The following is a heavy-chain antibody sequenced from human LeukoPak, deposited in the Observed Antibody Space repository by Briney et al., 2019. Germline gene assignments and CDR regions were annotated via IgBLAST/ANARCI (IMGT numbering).Heavy chain of an antibody. CDR2: IYYSGNT. J-gene: IGHJ5*02. V-gene: IGHV4-39*01. Sequence: SETLSLTCTVSGGSISSNSYYWGWVRQPPGKGLEWMGSIYYSGNTYYNPSLKSRVTISVDTSKNQFSLKLSSVTAADTALYYCASAPRQGSIGGLDPWGQGTLVTVSS. D-gene: IGHD3-16*01. CDR1: GGSISSNSYY. CDR3: ASAPRQGSIGGLDP.